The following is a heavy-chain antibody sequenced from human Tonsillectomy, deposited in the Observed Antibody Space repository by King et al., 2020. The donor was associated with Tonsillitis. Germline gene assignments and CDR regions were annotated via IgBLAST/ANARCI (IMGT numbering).Heavy chain of an antibody. CDR2: IKSKTNGATT. CDR3: TTGYSSGWYVGY. D-gene: IGHD6-19*01. J-gene: IGHJ4*02. CDR1: GFTFNNAW. V-gene: IGHV3-15*01. Sequence: VQLVESGGGLVKPGGSLKLSCAASGFTFNNAWMTWVRQAPGKGLEWVGRIKSKTNGATTDYAAPVKGRFTISRDDSKNTLYLQMSSLKTEDTGVYYCTTGYSSGWYVGYWGQGTLVTVSP.